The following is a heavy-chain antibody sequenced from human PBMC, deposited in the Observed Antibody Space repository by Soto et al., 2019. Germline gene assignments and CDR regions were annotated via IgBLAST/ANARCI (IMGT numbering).Heavy chain of an antibody. CDR2: IYYSGST. J-gene: IGHJ4*02. V-gene: IGHV4-39*01. Sequence: QLQLQESGPGLVKPSETLSLTCTVSGGSISSSSYYWGWIRQPPGKGLEWIGSIYYSGSTYYNPSLKSRVTISVDTSKNQFSLKLSSVTAADTAVYYCARSGKLLWFGELPRPFDYWGQGTLVTVSS. CDR1: GGSISSSSYY. D-gene: IGHD3-10*01. CDR3: ARSGKLLWFGELPRPFDY.